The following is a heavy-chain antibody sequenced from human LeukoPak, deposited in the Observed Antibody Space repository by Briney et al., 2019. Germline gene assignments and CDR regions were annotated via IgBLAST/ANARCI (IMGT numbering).Heavy chain of an antibody. D-gene: IGHD4/OR15-4a*01. CDR2: ISGSGGSGSGGST. CDR3: AKSGLSRFDY. CDR1: GFTFSNYA. J-gene: IGHJ4*02. V-gene: IGHV3-23*01. Sequence: GGSLRLSCAASGFTFSNYAMRSVRQAPGKGVEWVSGISGSGGSGSGGSTYYANAVKGRFTISRDNSKNTLYLQMNSLRADDTAVYYCAKSGLSRFDYWGQGALVTVSS.